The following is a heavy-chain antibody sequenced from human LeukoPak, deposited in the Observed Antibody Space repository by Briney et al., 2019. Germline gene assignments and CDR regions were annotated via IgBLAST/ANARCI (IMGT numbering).Heavy chain of an antibody. J-gene: IGHJ4*02. CDR2: IYYSGDT. CDR1: AGSISNSGYY. V-gene: IGHV4-39*01. Sequence: KPSETLSPTCTVSAGSISNSGYYWGWIRQPPGNGLEWIVSIYYSGDTYYNPSLKSRVTISVDTSKNQFSLKLSSVTAADTTVYYCARAYNRATFDYWGQGTLVTVSS. D-gene: IGHD1-14*01. CDR3: ARAYNRATFDY.